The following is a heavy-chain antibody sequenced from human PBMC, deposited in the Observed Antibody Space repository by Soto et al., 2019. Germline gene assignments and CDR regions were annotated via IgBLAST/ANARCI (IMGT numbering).Heavy chain of an antibody. D-gene: IGHD3-16*01. CDR3: ARGGTPIDY. V-gene: IGHV1-18*01. CDR2: ISAYNGNT. Sequence: QVQLVQSGAEVKKPGASVKVSCKASGYTFTNFGISWVRQAPGQGIEWMGWISAYNGNTNYAHKFQGRVTMTTDTSKGTGYMEVSTLRYDDADVYYCARGGTPIDYLGQGTVVTVSS. J-gene: IGHJ4*02. CDR1: GYTFTNFG.